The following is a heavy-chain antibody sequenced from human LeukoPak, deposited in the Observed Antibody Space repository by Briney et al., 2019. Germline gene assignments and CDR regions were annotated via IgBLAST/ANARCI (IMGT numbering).Heavy chain of an antibody. D-gene: IGHD3-22*01. J-gene: IGHJ4*02. CDR1: GFTFRRYA. CDR2: ISGSGTST. V-gene: IGHV3-23*01. Sequence: PGGSLRLSRAASGFTFRRYAMSWVRPAPGRGLECVLAISGSGTSTYYADSVKGRFTISKDNSKNTLYLQMNSLSAEDTAVYYCEGTYYYDSSDDYWGQGTLVTVSS. CDR3: EGTYYYDSSDDY.